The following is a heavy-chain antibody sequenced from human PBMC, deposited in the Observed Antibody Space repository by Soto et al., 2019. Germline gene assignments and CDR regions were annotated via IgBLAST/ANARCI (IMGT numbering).Heavy chain of an antibody. CDR1: GVTFSDYY. Sequence: GGALRVACAASGVTFSDYYMSWIRQAPGKGLEWVSYISSSSSYTNYADSVKGRFTISRDNAKNSLYLQMNSLRAEDTAVYYCARDGLITAGTFDYWGQGTLVTVSS. V-gene: IGHV3-11*06. CDR2: ISSSSSYT. J-gene: IGHJ4*02. CDR3: ARDGLITAGTFDY. D-gene: IGHD6-19*01.